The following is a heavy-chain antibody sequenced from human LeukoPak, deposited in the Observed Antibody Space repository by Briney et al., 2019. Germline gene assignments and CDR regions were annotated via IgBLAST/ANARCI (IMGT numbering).Heavy chain of an antibody. Sequence: GGSLRLSCAASGFTFSNYAMSWVRQAPGKGLEWVSSISDSGRNTYYADSVKGRFTISGDNSKNTLFLQMNSLRPDDTAVYYCASSHYDFWSGYSAWGQGTLVTVSS. V-gene: IGHV3-23*01. D-gene: IGHD3-3*01. CDR3: ASSHYDFWSGYSA. J-gene: IGHJ5*02. CDR2: ISDSGRNT. CDR1: GFTFSNYA.